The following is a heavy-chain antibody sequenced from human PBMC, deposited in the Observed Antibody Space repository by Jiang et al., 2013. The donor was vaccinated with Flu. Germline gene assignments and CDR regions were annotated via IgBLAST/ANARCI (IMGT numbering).Heavy chain of an antibody. CDR2: IWYNGSNK. CDR1: GLIFSIYG. Sequence: VQLVESGGGVVQPGKSLRLSCEASGLIFSIYGMHWVRQAPGRGLEWAAIIWYNGSNKFYADSVKGRFTVSRDNSKNTLYLQMNSLRVEDTAVYYCARDGAFDSGTYFQSYWGQGTLVTVSS. J-gene: IGHJ4*02. CDR3: ARDGAFDSGTYFQSY. D-gene: IGHD3-10*01. V-gene: IGHV3-33*01.